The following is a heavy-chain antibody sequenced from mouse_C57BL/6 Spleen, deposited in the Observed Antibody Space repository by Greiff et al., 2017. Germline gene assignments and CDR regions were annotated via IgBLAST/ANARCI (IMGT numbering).Heavy chain of an antibody. J-gene: IGHJ3*01. Sequence: EVKVVESGEGLVKPGGSLKLSCAASGFTFSSYAMSWVRQTPEKRLEWVAYISSGGDYIYYADTVKGRFTISRDNARNTLYLQMSSLKSEDTAMYYCTRDDFYGYDRPFAYWGQGTLVTVSA. CDR3: TRDDFYGYDRPFAY. D-gene: IGHD2-2*01. CDR2: ISSGGDYI. CDR1: GFTFSSYA. V-gene: IGHV5-9-1*02.